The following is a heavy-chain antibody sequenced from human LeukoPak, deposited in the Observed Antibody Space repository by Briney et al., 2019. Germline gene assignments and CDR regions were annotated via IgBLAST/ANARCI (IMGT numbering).Heavy chain of an antibody. J-gene: IGHJ4*02. D-gene: IGHD3-22*01. CDR1: GYTFTSYY. CDR2: INPSGGST. Sequence: ASVKVSCKASGYTFTSYYMHWVRQAPGQGLEWMGIINPSGGSTSYAQKFQGRVTMTRDMSTSIVYMELSSLRSEDTAVYYCARDFSNTSGFKVVVDYWGQGTLVTVSS. V-gene: IGHV1-46*01. CDR3: ARDFSNTSGFKVVVDY.